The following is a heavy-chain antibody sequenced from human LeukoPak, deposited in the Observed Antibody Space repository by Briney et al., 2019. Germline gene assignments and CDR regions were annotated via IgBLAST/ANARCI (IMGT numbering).Heavy chain of an antibody. V-gene: IGHV4-39*01. Sequence: PSETLSLTCTVSGGSISSSSYYWGWIRQPPGKGREWIGCIYYSGSTYYNPSLKSRVTISVDTSKNQFSLKLSSVTAADTAVYYCARCGYYDFWSGYNPATFDYWGQGTLVTVSS. CDR3: ARCGYYDFWSGYNPATFDY. J-gene: IGHJ4*02. CDR2: IYYSGST. CDR1: GGSISSSSYY. D-gene: IGHD3-3*01.